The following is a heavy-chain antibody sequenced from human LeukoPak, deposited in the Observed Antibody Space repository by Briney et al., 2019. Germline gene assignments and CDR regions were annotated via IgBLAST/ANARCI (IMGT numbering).Heavy chain of an antibody. CDR2: ITPIFGAA. CDR1: GGTFSSYA. V-gene: IGHV1-69*13. D-gene: IGHD3-16*01. CDR3: ARVSWEFGALIPP. J-gene: IGHJ2*01. Sequence: SVKVSCKASGGTFSSYAISWVRQAPGQGLEWMGGITPIFGAANYAQKFQGRVTITADESTNTAYMELSSLRSEDTAVYYCARVSWEFGALIPPGGRGPLAPVPS.